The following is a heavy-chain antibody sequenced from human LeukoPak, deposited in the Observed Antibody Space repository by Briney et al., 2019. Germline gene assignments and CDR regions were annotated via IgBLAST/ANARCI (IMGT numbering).Heavy chain of an antibody. CDR3: ARDILTGYYIVVDY. Sequence: GGSLRLSCAASGFTFSSYSMNWVRQAPGKGLEWVSSISSSSSYIYYADSVKGQFTISRDNAKNSLYLQMNSLRAEDTAVYYCARDILTGYYIVVDYWGQGTLVTVSS. D-gene: IGHD3-9*01. V-gene: IGHV3-21*01. J-gene: IGHJ4*02. CDR2: ISSSSSYI. CDR1: GFTFSSYS.